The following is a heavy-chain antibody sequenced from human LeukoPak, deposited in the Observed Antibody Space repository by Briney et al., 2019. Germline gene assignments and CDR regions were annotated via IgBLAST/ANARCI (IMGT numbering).Heavy chain of an antibody. V-gene: IGHV3-30-3*01. CDR1: GFTFSTYS. CDR3: ARDYIVPAGPYRFDY. Sequence: GGSLRLSCAASGFTFSTYSMHWVRQAPGKGLEWLAVVSNDGNNKYYADSVKGRFTISRDNSKNTLYLQIDSLRVDDTAVYYCARDYIVPAGPYRFDYWGQGTLVTVSS. D-gene: IGHD2-2*01. CDR2: VSNDGNNK. J-gene: IGHJ4*02.